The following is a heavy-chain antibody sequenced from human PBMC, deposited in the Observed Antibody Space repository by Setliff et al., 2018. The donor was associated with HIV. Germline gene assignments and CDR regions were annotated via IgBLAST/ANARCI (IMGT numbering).Heavy chain of an antibody. CDR3: ARARDFDL. J-gene: IGHJ2*01. CDR2: ISGSGDST. CDR1: GFTFGSYA. V-gene: IGHV3-23*01. Sequence: GESLKISCAPSGFTFGSYAMSWVRQAPGKGLEWVSVISGSGDSTFYADSLKGRFTIPRDNSKNTLYLQMNTLRAEDTAVYYCARARDFDLWGRGTLVTVSS.